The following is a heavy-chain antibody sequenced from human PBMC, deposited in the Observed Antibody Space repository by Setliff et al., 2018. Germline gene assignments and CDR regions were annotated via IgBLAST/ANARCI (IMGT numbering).Heavy chain of an antibody. CDR3: ARVPVVGATKLYWFDP. CDR2: INTGNDNT. D-gene: IGHD1-26*01. Sequence: ASVKVSCKASGYTFTSHAMHWVRQAPGQRLEWMGWINTGNDNTKYSQKFQGRVTNTMDTSASTAYMELSGLRSEDTAVYYCARVPVVGATKLYWFDPWGQGTLVTVSS. J-gene: IGHJ5*02. V-gene: IGHV1-3*04. CDR1: GYTFTSHA.